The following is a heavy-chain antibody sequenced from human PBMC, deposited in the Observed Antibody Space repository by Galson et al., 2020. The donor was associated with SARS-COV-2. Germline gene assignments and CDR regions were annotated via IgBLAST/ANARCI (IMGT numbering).Heavy chain of an antibody. CDR1: GYTFTSHH. J-gene: IGHJ4*02. D-gene: IGHD1-7*01. V-gene: IGHV1-46*01. CDR2: INPGGDIT. Sequence: ASVKVSCKASGYTFTSHHIHWVRQAPGQGLVWMGIINPGGDITTYAQEFQGRVTVTRDTATSTVYMELSSLRSEDTAVYYCARETHELNQSFFDYWGQGTLVTVSS. CDR3: ARETHELNQSFFDY.